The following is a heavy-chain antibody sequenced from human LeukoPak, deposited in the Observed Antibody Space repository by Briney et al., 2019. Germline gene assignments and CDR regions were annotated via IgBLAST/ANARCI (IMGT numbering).Heavy chain of an antibody. CDR1: GFILSSFD. J-gene: IGHJ4*02. V-gene: IGHV3-30*02. CDR3: AKNRGDYFDTTSHSFDS. Sequence: GGCLRLSCAASGFILSSFDMHWVRQAPGKGLEWVASIRYDGSDTYYADSVKGRFTVSRDNSQNTLYLQLSSLKTEDTAVYFCAKNRGDYFDTTSHSFDSWGQGTLVTVSS. CDR2: IRYDGSDT. D-gene: IGHD3-22*01.